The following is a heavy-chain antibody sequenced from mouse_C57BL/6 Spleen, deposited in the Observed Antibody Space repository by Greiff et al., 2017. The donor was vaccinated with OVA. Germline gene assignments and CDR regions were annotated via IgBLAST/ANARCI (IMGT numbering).Heavy chain of an antibody. J-gene: IGHJ1*03. CDR2: IWSGGST. CDR1: GFSLTSYG. Sequence: VQLQQSGPGLVQPSQSLSITCTVSGFSLTSYGVHWVRQSPGKGLEWLGVIWSGGSTDYNAAFISRLSISKDNSKSQVFFKMNSLQADDTARYYCARKPVVEGYFDVWGTGTTVTVSS. D-gene: IGHD1-1*01. V-gene: IGHV2-2*01. CDR3: ARKPVVEGYFDV.